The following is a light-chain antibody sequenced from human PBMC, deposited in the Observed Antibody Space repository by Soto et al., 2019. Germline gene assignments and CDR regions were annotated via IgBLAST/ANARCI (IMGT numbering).Light chain of an antibody. J-gene: IGLJ1*01. CDR3: SSYAGSNNYV. Sequence: QSVLTQPPSASGSPGQSVTISCTGTSSDVGGYDFVSWYQQHPGKAPKLMIYEVNKRPSGVPDRFSGSKSGNTASLTVSGLQAEDEADYYCSSYAGSNNYVFGTGTKRTVL. V-gene: IGLV2-8*01. CDR1: SSDVGGYDF. CDR2: EVN.